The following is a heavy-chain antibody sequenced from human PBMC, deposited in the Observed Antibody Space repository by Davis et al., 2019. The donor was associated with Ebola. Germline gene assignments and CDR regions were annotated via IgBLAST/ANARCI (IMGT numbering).Heavy chain of an antibody. Sequence: AASVKVSCKASGYTFTSHGISWVRQAPGQGLEWMGWISAYNGNTNYAQKFQGRVTMTTDTSTSTAQMELRSLRSDDTAVYYCARGKTPKVVTGSFDYWGQGTLVTVSS. J-gene: IGHJ4*02. V-gene: IGHV1-18*01. CDR3: ARGKTPKVVTGSFDY. D-gene: IGHD2-21*02. CDR2: ISAYNGNT. CDR1: GYTFTSHG.